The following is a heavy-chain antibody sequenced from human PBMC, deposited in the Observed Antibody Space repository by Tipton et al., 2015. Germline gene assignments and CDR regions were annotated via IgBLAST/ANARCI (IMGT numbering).Heavy chain of an antibody. Sequence: TLSLTCSVSGGSINSGGYYWGWIRQHPEKGLEWIGYIYNSENTYYNPSLKSRVTLSVDTSKNQFSLKLSSVTAADTAVYYCARGIQFDFWRGSPWFDPWGQGTRVTVSS. J-gene: IGHJ5*02. V-gene: IGHV4-31*03. D-gene: IGHD3-3*01. CDR1: GGSINSGGYY. CDR3: ARGIQFDFWRGSPWFDP. CDR2: IYNSENT.